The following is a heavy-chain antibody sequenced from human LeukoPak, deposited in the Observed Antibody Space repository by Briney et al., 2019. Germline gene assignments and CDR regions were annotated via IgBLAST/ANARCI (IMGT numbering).Heavy chain of an antibody. D-gene: IGHD3-22*01. CDR3: ARGESMIVDAFDI. CDR2: ISYDGSNK. CDR1: GFTFSSYA. J-gene: IGHJ3*02. Sequence: GGSLRLSCAASGFTFSSYAMHWVRQAPGKGLEWVAVISYDGSNKYYADSVKGRFTISRDNSKNTLYLQMNSLRAEDTAVYYCARGESMIVDAFDIWGQGTMVTVSS. V-gene: IGHV3-30*04.